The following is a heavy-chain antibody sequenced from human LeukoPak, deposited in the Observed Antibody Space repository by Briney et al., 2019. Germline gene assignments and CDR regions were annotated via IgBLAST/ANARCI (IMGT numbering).Heavy chain of an antibody. CDR3: ARPALAPHYGLGTHFDY. CDR1: GFTFSDYN. D-gene: IGHD3-10*01. CDR2: ISGSSGTI. Sequence: PGGSLRLSCAASGFTFSDYNMIWVRQAPGKGLEWISYISGSSGTIYYADSVKGRFSISRDNAKNSLFLQMNSLRAEDTAVYYCARPALAPHYGLGTHFDYWGQGSLVTVSS. V-gene: IGHV3-48*04. J-gene: IGHJ4*02.